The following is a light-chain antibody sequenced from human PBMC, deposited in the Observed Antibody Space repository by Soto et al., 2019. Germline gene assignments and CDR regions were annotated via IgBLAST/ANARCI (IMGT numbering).Light chain of an antibody. Sequence: QSVLTQPPSVSGAPGQRVTISRTGSSSNIGAGYDVHWYQQLPGTAPKLLIYGNSNRPSGVPDRFSGSKSGTSASLAITGLQAEDEADYYCQSYDSSLSGSVFGGGTKLNVL. CDR2: GNS. J-gene: IGLJ3*02. CDR1: SSNIGAGYD. V-gene: IGLV1-40*01. CDR3: QSYDSSLSGSV.